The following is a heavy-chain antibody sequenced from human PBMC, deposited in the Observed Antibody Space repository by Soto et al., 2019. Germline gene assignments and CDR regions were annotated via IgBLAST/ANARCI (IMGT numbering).Heavy chain of an antibody. CDR2: VHESGST. J-gene: IGHJ4*02. Sequence: SETLSLTCTVPGDAISNYYWSWIRQTPGRGLEWIGCVHESGSTDYNPSLKGRVTISLHTSKSQFSLSLRSATAADTATYYCARGTRALITSFFAYWGQGIPVTVSS. V-gene: IGHV4-59*01. D-gene: IGHD1-20*01. CDR3: ARGTRALITSFFAY. CDR1: GDAISNYY.